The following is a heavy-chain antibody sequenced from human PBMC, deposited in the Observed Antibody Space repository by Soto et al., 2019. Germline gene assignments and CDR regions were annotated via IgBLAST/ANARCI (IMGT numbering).Heavy chain of an antibody. D-gene: IGHD2-2*01. J-gene: IGHJ6*02. V-gene: IGHV1-2*04. Sequence: GASVKVSCKASGYTFTSYGISWVRQAPGQGLEWMGWINPNSGGTNYAQKFQGWVTMTRDTSISTAYMELSRLRSDDTAVYYCARERVVPAAIGPYYYYYGMDVWGQGTTVTVSS. CDR1: GYTFTSYG. CDR2: INPNSGGT. CDR3: ARERVVPAAIGPYYYYYGMDV.